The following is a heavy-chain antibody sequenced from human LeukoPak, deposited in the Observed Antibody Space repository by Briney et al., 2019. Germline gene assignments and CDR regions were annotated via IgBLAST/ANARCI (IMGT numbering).Heavy chain of an antibody. CDR1: GFTFSSYA. CDR3: ARDGSGSYYRWYYFDY. D-gene: IGHD3-10*01. Sequence: PGGSLRLSCAASGFTFSSYAMHWVRQAPGKGLEWVAVISYDGSNKYYADSVKSRFTISRGNSKNTLYLQMNSLRAEDTAVYYCARDGSGSYYRWYYFDYWGQGTLVTVSS. V-gene: IGHV3-30-3*01. J-gene: IGHJ4*02. CDR2: ISYDGSNK.